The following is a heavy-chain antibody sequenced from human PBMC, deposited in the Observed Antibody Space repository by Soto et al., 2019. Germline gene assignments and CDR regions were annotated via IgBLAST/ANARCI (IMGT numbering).Heavy chain of an antibody. CDR1: GGSFSGYY. CDR3: ARVRDRAYSSGWFYDY. J-gene: IGHJ4*02. V-gene: IGHV4-34*01. D-gene: IGHD6-19*01. Sequence: SETLSLTCAVYGGSFSGYYWSWIRQPPGKGLEWIGEINHSGSTNYNPSLKSRVTISVDTSKNQFSLKLSSVTAADTAVDYCARVRDRAYSSGWFYDYWGQGTLVTVSS. CDR2: INHSGST.